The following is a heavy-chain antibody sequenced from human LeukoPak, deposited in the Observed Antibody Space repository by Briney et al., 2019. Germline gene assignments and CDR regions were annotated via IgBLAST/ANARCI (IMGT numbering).Heavy chain of an antibody. CDR3: SERIVGESGGYYFDY. Sequence: SETLSLTCTVSGGSISGSGYYWGWIRQPTAKGLGWIVSNHYSGSVYYNPSHTSRVTKSVRQSKNPSSLKLSSMPAAAPAMYYCSERIVGESGGYYFDYWGRGTRVTVSS. V-gene: IGHV4-39*01. CDR1: GGSISGSGYY. CDR2: NHYSGSV. J-gene: IGHJ4*02. D-gene: IGHD2-21*01.